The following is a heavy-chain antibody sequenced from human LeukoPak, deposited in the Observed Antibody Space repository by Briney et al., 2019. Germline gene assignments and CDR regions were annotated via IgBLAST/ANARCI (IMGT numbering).Heavy chain of an antibody. CDR2: ISYDGSNK. J-gene: IGHJ3*01. CDR1: GFTFSSYA. V-gene: IGHV3-30-3*01. CDR3: ARDGTYYYDSSRHTF. Sequence: GGSLRLSCAASGFTFSSYAMHWVRQAPGKGLEWVAVISYDGSNKYYADSVKGRFTISRDNAKNSLYLQMNSLRAEDTAVYYCARDGTYYYDSSRHTFWGQGTMVTVSS. D-gene: IGHD3-22*01.